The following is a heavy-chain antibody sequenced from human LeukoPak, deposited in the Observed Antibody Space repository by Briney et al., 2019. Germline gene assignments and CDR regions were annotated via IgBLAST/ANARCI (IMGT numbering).Heavy chain of an antibody. CDR2: ISSSSSTI. D-gene: IGHD1-7*01. V-gene: IGHV3-48*03. Sequence: GGSLRLSCAASGFSISSYEMNWVRQAPGKGLEWVSHISSSSSTIWYADSVKGRFTISRDNAKNSLYLQMNSLRAEDTAVYYCARVELAPYYYYMDVWGKGTTVTVSS. CDR1: GFSISSYE. CDR3: ARVELAPYYYYMDV. J-gene: IGHJ6*03.